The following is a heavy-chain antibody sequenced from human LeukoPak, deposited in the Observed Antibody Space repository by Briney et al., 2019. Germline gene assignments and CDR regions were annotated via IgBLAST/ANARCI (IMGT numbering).Heavy chain of an antibody. CDR1: GGSVSSNSYY. J-gene: IGHJ6*03. CDR3: ARGGFWSGYYTDYYYMDV. D-gene: IGHD3-3*01. Sequence: PSETLSLTCTASGGSVSSNSYYWGWIRQPPGKGLEWIGNIYYSGSTYYNPSLKSRVTISVDTSKNQFSLKLSSVTAADTAVYYCARGGFWSGYYTDYYYMDVWGKGTTVTVSS. V-gene: IGHV4-39*07. CDR2: IYYSGST.